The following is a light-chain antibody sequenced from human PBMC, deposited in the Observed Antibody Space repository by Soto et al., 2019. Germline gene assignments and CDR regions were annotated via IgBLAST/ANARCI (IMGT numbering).Light chain of an antibody. CDR1: QSIVRW. V-gene: IGKV1-5*01. CDR2: DAS. J-gene: IGKJ1*01. CDR3: QQYNSYQT. Sequence: DIQMTQSPSTLSASVGDRVTITCRASQSIVRWMAWYQQKPGKAPKLLIYDASSLETGVPSRFSGSRSGTEFTLTISSLQPDDFATYYCQQYNSYQTFGQGTKVDIK.